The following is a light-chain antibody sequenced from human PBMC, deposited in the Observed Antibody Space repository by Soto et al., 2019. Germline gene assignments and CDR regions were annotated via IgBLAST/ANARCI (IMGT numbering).Light chain of an antibody. J-gene: IGLJ3*02. Sequence: QSVLTQPPSASGTPGQRVTISCSGSISNIGSNTVNWYQQLPGTAPKLVIYSNNQRPSGVPDRFSGSKSGTSASLAISGLQSEDEADYYCAAWDDSLNGGVFGGGTKVTVL. CDR3: AAWDDSLNGGV. CDR1: ISNIGSNT. CDR2: SNN. V-gene: IGLV1-44*01.